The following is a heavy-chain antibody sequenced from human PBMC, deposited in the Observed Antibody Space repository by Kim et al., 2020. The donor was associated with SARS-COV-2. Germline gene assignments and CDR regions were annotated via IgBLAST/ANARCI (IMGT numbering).Heavy chain of an antibody. CDR1: RFTFSSNT. Sequence: GGSLRLSCAASRFTFSSNTMNWVRQAPGKGLEWVSSISSSGDYIYYADSVKGRFTISRDNAKNSLYLQMNSLRAEDTALYYCARVLRYRNSGSYFAEGAFDIWGQGTMVSVSS. CDR3: ARVLRYRNSGSYFAEGAFDI. J-gene: IGHJ3*02. CDR2: ISSSGDYI. V-gene: IGHV3-21*01. D-gene: IGHD1-26*01.